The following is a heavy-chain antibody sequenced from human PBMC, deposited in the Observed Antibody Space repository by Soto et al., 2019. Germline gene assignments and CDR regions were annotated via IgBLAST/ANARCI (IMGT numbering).Heavy chain of an antibody. J-gene: IGHJ5*02. V-gene: IGHV3-21*04. CDR1: GFTFSSYS. CDR2: ISSSGSTI. D-gene: IGHD2-15*01. CDR3: AGLVVVVAATPGDWFDP. Sequence: EVQLVESGGGLVKPGGSLRLSCAASGFTFSSYSMNWVRQAPGKGLEWVSSISSSGSTIYYADSVKGRFTISRDNAKNSLYLQMNSLRAEDTAVYYCAGLVVVVAATPGDWFDPWGQGTLVTVSS.